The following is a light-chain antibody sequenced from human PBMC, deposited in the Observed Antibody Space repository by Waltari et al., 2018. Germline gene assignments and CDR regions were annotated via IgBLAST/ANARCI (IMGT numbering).Light chain of an antibody. Sequence: DIQMTQSPSSLSASVGDRVTITCQASQDISNYLNWYQQKLGKAPKLLIYHASNLEAGVPSRFSGSGAGTDFTFTINSLQPEDIATYYCQQYDNRPLTCGGGTKVENK. CDR3: QQYDNRPLT. CDR2: HAS. J-gene: IGKJ4*01. V-gene: IGKV1-33*01. CDR1: QDISNY.